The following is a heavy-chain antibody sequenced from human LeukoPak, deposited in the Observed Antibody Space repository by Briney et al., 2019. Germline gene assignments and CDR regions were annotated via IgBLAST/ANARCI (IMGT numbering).Heavy chain of an antibody. D-gene: IGHD1-26*01. CDR1: GFTFRSYA. V-gene: IGHV3-23*01. CDR3: AKDYSGSYTNFDY. Sequence: GGSLRLSCAASGFTFRSYAMSWVRQAQGEGLEWVSAISGSTYYADSVKGRFTISRDNSKNTLYLQMNSLSAENTAVYYCAKDYSGSYTNFDYWGQGTLVTVSS. J-gene: IGHJ4*02. CDR2: ISGST.